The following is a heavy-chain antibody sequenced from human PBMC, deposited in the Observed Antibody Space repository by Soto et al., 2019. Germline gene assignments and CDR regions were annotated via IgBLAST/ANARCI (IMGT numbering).Heavy chain of an antibody. CDR3: ARTSMQSRGYSYGHGGMDV. J-gene: IGHJ6*02. CDR1: GYSFTTYW. D-gene: IGHD5-18*01. CDR2: IYPADSNT. Sequence: PGESLKISCQGSGYSFTTYWIGWVRQMPGKGLEWMGIIYPADSNTKYSPSFQGQVTISADKSINTAYLQWSSLKASDTAMYYCARTSMQSRGYSYGHGGMDVWGQGTTVTVSS. V-gene: IGHV5-51*01.